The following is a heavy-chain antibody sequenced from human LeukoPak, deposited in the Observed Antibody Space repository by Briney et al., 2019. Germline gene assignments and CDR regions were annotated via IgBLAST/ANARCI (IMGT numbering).Heavy chain of an antibody. J-gene: IGHJ4*02. CDR2: ISANGDNT. CDR1: GFTFSSSA. D-gene: IGHD1-26*01. Sequence: GGSLRLSCAASGFTFSSSAMSWVRQAPGKGLECVSTISANGDNTYNADSVKGRFIISRDNSKNTLYLQMNSLRAEDTALYYCATDRYYLLRGSFDYWGQGTLVTVSS. CDR3: ATDRYYLLRGSFDY. V-gene: IGHV3-23*01.